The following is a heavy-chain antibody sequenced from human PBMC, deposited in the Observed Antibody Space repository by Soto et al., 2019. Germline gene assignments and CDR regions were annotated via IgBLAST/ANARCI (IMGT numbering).Heavy chain of an antibody. CDR2: ISGSGGST. Sequence: GSLRLSCAASGFTFSSYAMSWVRQAPGKGLEWVSAISGSGGSTYYADSVKGRFTISRDNSKNTLYLQMNSLRAEDTAVYYCAKDYSSSYYYYYMDAWGKGTKVTVSS. CDR1: GFTFSSYA. CDR3: AKDYSSSYYYYYMDA. D-gene: IGHD6-6*01. V-gene: IGHV3-23*01. J-gene: IGHJ6*03.